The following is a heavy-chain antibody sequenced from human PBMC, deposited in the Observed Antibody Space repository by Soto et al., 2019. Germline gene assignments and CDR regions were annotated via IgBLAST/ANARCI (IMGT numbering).Heavy chain of an antibody. V-gene: IGHV3-74*01. J-gene: IGHJ4*02. CDR2: IYSDGSTR. CDR1: GFTFSTYG. Sequence: PGGSLRLSCAASGFTFSTYGMHWVRQAPGKGMVWVSCIYSDGSTRSYADFVKGRFTISRDNSKNTVYLQMNSLRVEDTAVYYCARDLVDWGQGTLVTVSS. D-gene: IGHD2-15*01. CDR3: ARDLVD.